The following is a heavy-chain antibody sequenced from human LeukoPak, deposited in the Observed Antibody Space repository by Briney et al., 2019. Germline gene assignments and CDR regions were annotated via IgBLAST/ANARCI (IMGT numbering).Heavy chain of an antibody. J-gene: IGHJ5*02. CDR1: GDSVSSNSAA. CDR2: TYYRSKWYN. CDR3: ARDAGIAAAGTGRGWFDP. Sequence: SQTLSLTCAISGDSVSSNSAAWNWIRQSPSTGLEWLGRTYYRSKWYNDYAVSVKSRITINPDTSKNQFSLQLNSVTPEDTAVYYCARDAGIAAAGTGRGWFDPWCQGTLVTVSS. V-gene: IGHV6-1*01. D-gene: IGHD6-13*01.